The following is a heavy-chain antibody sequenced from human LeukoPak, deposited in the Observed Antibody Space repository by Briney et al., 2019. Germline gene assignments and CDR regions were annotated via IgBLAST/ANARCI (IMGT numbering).Heavy chain of an antibody. CDR2: IYSSGST. J-gene: IGHJ4*02. V-gene: IGHV3-53*01. D-gene: IGHD6-6*01. CDR1: GFTFDDHR. CDR3: ARDGGEQLVGPFDY. Sequence: GGSLRLSCAASGFTFDDHRMSWVRQAPGKGLEWVSVIYSSGSTYYADSVKGRFTISRDNSKNTLYLQMNSLRPEDTAVYYCARDGGEQLVGPFDYWGQGTLVTVSS.